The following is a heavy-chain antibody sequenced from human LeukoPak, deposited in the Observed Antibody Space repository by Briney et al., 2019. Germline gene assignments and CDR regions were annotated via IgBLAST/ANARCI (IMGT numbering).Heavy chain of an antibody. CDR2: IYYSGST. CDR1: GGSISSYY. V-gene: IGHV4-59*01. D-gene: IGHD3-3*01. J-gene: IGHJ4*02. CDR3: ARLFGVVSPFDY. Sequence: SETLSLTCTVSGGSISSYYWSWIRQPPGKGLEWIGYIYYSGSTNYNPSLKSRVTISVDTSKNQFSLKLSSVTAADTAVYYCARLFGVVSPFDYWGQGTLVTVSS.